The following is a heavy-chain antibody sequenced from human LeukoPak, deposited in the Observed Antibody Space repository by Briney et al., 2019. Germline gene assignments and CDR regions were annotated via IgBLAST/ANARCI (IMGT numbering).Heavy chain of an antibody. D-gene: IGHD6-13*01. Sequence: SETLSLTCTVSGGSISSSSYYWGWIRQPPGKGLEWIGYIYYSGSTNYNPSLKSRVTISVDTSKNQFSLKLSSVTAADTAVYYCARDNLIAAAGYCAFDIWGQGTMVTVSS. V-gene: IGHV4-61*01. CDR1: GGSISSSSYY. CDR3: ARDNLIAAAGYCAFDI. CDR2: IYYSGST. J-gene: IGHJ3*02.